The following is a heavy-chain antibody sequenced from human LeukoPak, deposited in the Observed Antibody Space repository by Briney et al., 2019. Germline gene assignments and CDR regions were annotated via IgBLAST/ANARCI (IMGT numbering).Heavy chain of an antibody. V-gene: IGHV4-38-2*01. J-gene: IGHJ5*02. CDR3: ARFIGSGWYGNWFDP. CDR1: GYSISSGYY. D-gene: IGHD6-19*01. Sequence: SETLSLTCAVSGYSISSGYYWGWIRQPPGKGLEWIGTIYHTGSTYYNPSLKSRVTISVDTSKNQFSLKLSSVTAADTAVYYCARFIGSGWYGNWFDPWGQGTLVTVSS. CDR2: IYHTGST.